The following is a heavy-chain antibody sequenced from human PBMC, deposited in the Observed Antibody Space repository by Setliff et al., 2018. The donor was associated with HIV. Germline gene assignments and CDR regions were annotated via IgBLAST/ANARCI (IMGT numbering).Heavy chain of an antibody. CDR2: IYYSGGT. CDR1: GGSISSGGYY. J-gene: IGHJ6*03. V-gene: IGHV4-31*03. Sequence: SETLSLTCTVSGGSISSGGYYWSWIRQHPGKGLEWIGYIYYSGGTYYNPSLKSRVTISVDTSKNQFSLKLSSVTAADTAVYYCARVPTNPDFYYYYMDVWGTGTTVTVSS. CDR3: ARVPTNPDFYYYYMDV.